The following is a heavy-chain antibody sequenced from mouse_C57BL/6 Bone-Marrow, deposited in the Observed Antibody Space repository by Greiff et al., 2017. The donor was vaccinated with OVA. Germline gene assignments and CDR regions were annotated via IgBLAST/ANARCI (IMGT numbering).Heavy chain of an antibody. D-gene: IGHD2-3*01. CDR2: IDPANGNT. V-gene: IGHV14-3*01. Sequence: VQLQQSVAELVRPGASVKLSCTASGFNIKNTYMRWVKQRPEQGLEWIGRIDPANGNTKYAPKFQGKATLTAATSSNTAYLQISSLTSEDTAIYYCARCPYDYVDYWGQGTTLTVSS. CDR3: ARCPYDYVDY. CDR1: GFNIKNTY. J-gene: IGHJ2*01.